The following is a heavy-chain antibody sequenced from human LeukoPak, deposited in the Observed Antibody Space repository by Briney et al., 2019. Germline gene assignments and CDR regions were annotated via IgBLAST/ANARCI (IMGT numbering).Heavy chain of an antibody. J-gene: IGHJ4*02. CDR1: GFTFSSYA. CDR3: AKSRARSEGSSGSIDY. V-gene: IGHV3-23*01. CDR2: IGGSGGST. Sequence: GGSLRLSCAASGFTFSSYAMSWVRQAPGKGLECVSAIGGSGGSTYYAGSVKGRFTISRDNSKNTLYLQMNSLRAEDTAVYYCAKSRARSEGSSGSIDYWGQGALVTVSS. D-gene: IGHD3-22*01.